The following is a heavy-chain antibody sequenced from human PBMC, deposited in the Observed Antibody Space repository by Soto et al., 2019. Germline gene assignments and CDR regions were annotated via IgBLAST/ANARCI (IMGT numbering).Heavy chain of an antibody. CDR1: GFTFSNYA. V-gene: IGHV3-23*01. J-gene: IGHJ6*02. D-gene: IGHD3-10*01. Sequence: PGGSLRLSCAASGFTFSNYAMSWVRQAPGKGLEWVSAISGSGGSTYYADSVKGRFTISRDNSKNTLYLQMNSLRAEDTAVYYCAKSGGYYYYYGMDVWGQGTTVTVSS. CDR2: ISGSGGST. CDR3: AKSGGYYYYYGMDV.